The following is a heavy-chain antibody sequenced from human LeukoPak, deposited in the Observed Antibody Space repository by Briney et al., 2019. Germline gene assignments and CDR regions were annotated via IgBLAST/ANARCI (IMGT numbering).Heavy chain of an antibody. J-gene: IGHJ4*02. CDR3: AKDLGKFYGDYVSSDY. CDR1: GFTFDDYT. D-gene: IGHD4-17*01. V-gene: IGHV3-43*01. CDR2: ISWDAAST. Sequence: SGGSLRLSCAASGFTFDDYTMHWVRQAPGKGLEWVSLISWDAASTFYADSVRGRFTISRDNSKNTLYLQMNSLRAEDTAVYYCAKDLGKFYGDYVSSDYWGQGTLVTVSS.